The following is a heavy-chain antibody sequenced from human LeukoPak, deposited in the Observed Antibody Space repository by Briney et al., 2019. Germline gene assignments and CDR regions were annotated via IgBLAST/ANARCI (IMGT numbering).Heavy chain of an antibody. CDR2: IYYTGGT. Sequence: ASETLSLTCTVSGGSICSDYWTWIRQPPGKGLEYIGYIYYTGGTNYNPSLKSRVTISVDTSKNQFSLKLSSVTAADTAVYFCAKYGNSGWVIDNWGQGTLVTVSS. V-gene: IGHV4-59*08. J-gene: IGHJ4*02. D-gene: IGHD6-19*01. CDR1: GGSICSDY. CDR3: AKYGNSGWVIDN.